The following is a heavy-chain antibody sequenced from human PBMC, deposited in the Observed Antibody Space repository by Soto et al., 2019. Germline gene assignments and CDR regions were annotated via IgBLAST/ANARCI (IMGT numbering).Heavy chain of an antibody. V-gene: IGHV3-64D*06. Sequence: PGGSLRLSCSASGFTFSSYAMHWVRQAPGKGLEYVSAISSNGGLTYYADSVKGRFTISRDSSKNTLYLQMSSLRVEDTAVYYCVKDALRGDGYNTHFDSWGQGTLVTFSS. CDR1: GFTFSSYA. CDR2: ISSNGGLT. D-gene: IGHD5-12*01. CDR3: VKDALRGDGYNTHFDS. J-gene: IGHJ4*02.